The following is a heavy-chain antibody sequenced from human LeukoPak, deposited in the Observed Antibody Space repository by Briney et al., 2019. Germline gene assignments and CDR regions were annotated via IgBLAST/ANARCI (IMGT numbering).Heavy chain of an antibody. CDR2: ISYSGRT. Sequence: SETLSLTCTVSGGSISSYYWSWIRQPPGKGLEWIGYISYSGRTNYNPSLKSRVTISVDTSKNQFSLKLSSVTAADTAVYYCARVSGALLVWGQGTLVTVSS. CDR1: GGSISSYY. V-gene: IGHV4-59*12. D-gene: IGHD1-26*01. CDR3: ARVSGALLV. J-gene: IGHJ4*02.